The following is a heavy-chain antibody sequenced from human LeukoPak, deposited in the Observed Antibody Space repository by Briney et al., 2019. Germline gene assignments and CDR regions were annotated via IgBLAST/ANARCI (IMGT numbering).Heavy chain of an antibody. J-gene: IGHJ4*02. CDR1: GFTFSSYA. V-gene: IGHV3-74*01. CDR2: MNADGSTT. CDR3: GRDNHGSVDY. Sequence: PGGSLRLSCAASGFTFSSYAMSWVRQAPGKGLEYVSHMNADGSTTNYADSVKGRFTISRDNAKNTPYLQMDSLRAEDTAVYYCGRDNHGSVDYWGQGSLVTVSS. D-gene: IGHD3-10*01.